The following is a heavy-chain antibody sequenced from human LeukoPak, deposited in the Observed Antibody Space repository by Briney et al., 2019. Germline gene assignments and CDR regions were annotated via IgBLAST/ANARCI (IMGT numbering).Heavy chain of an antibody. J-gene: IGHJ6*03. CDR1: GGSISSHY. CDR2: IYYSGST. Sequence: SETLSLTCTVSGGSISSHYWSWIRQPPGKGLEWIGYIYYSGSTNYNPSLKSRVTISVDASKNQFSLKLSSVTAADTAVYYCARRSYYYYMDVWGKGTTVTVSS. CDR3: ARRSYYYYMDV. V-gene: IGHV4-59*11.